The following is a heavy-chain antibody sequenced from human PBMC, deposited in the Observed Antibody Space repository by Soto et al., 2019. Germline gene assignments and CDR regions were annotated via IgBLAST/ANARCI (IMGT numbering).Heavy chain of an antibody. CDR3: AHRVLRTVFGLVTTTAIYFDF. J-gene: IGHJ4*02. D-gene: IGHD3-3*01. CDR1: GFSLTTSGVG. CDR2: IYWDDDK. Sequence: QITLNESGPTQVKPRQTLTLTCTFSGFSLTTSGVGVGWIRQSPGKAPEGLALIYWDDDKRYSPSLKSSLTISKDSSKNRVVVTMADLDPADSATYYCAHRVLRTVFGLVTTTAIYFDFWGQGTPVAVSS. V-gene: IGHV2-5*02.